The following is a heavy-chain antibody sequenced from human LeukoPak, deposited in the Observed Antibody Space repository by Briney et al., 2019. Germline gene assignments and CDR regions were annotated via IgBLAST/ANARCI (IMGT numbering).Heavy chain of an antibody. D-gene: IGHD4-17*01. CDR3: ANDRGKYGDYDAFDY. Sequence: PGRSLRLSCAASGFTFSSYAMHWVRQAPGKGLEWVAVISYDGSNKYYADSVKGRFTISRDNSKNTLYLQMNSLRAEDTAVYYCANDRGKYGDYDAFDYWGQGTLVTVSS. J-gene: IGHJ4*02. CDR2: ISYDGSNK. V-gene: IGHV3-30*04. CDR1: GFTFSSYA.